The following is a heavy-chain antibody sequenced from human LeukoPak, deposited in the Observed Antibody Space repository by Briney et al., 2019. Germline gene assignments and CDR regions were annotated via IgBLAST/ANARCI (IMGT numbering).Heavy chain of an antibody. CDR2: ISSSGSTI. V-gene: IGHV3-48*03. J-gene: IGHJ6*03. CDR1: GFTFSSYE. D-gene: IGHD6-25*01. CDR3: ASLPTAASYMDV. Sequence: GGSLRLSCAASGFTFSSYEMNWVRQAPGKGLEWVSYISSSGSTIYYADSVKGRFTISRDNAKNSLYLQMNSLRAEDTAVYYCASLPTAASYMDVWGKGTTVTVSS.